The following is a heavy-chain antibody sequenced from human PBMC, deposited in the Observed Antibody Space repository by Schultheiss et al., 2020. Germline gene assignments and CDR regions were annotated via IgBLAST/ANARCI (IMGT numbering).Heavy chain of an antibody. V-gene: IGHV4-39*07. J-gene: IGHJ5*02. CDR2: INHSGST. CDR1: GGSISSGGYY. Sequence: SETMSLTCTVSGGSISSGGYYWSWIRQPPGKGLEWIGEINHSGSTNYNPSLKSRVTISVDTSKNQFSLKLSSVTAADTAVYYCARGRWYYGSGSYSDNWFDPWGRGTLGTVAS. D-gene: IGHD3-10*01. CDR3: ARGRWYYGSGSYSDNWFDP.